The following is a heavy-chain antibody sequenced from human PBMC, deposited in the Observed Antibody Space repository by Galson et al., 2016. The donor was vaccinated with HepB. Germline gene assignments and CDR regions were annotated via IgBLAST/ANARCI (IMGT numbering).Heavy chain of an antibody. CDR1: GFGLKTYS. CDR2: ISSDSSHT. D-gene: IGHD3-3*01. V-gene: IGHV3-21*01. CDR3: GRDSYDFWSDPENYYHYGLDV. J-gene: IGHJ6*04. Sequence: SLRLSCAGSGFGLKTYSMTWVRQAPGQGLEWVSSISSDSSHTFYGDAVKGRFTISRDNARNSLYLQLNSLRVEDTAVYWCGRDSYDFWSDPENYYHYGLDVWGKGTTVIVSS.